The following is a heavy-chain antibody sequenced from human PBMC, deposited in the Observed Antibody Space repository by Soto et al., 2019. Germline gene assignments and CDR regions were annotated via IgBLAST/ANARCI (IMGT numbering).Heavy chain of an antibody. CDR1: GGATPIFY. CDR2: INHSGST. V-gene: IGHV4-34*01. D-gene: IGHD5-12*01. Sequence: SEALSPPSTRSGGATPIFYLSWIRQPPRKGLGWFGEINHSGSTNYNPSLKSRVTISVDTSKNQFSLKLSSVTAADTAVYYCAGIVDTIFYVAHKRGYYGMDVWGQGTTVTVSS. CDR3: AGIVDTIFYVAHKRGYYGMDV. J-gene: IGHJ6*02.